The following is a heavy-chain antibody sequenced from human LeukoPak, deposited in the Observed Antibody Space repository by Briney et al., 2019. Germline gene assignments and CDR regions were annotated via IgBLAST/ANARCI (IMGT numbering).Heavy chain of an antibody. CDR3: ARAFRARYFDL. V-gene: IGHV4-59*04. D-gene: IGHD1-26*01. CDR1: GGSISSYY. J-gene: IGHJ2*01. Sequence: SEPVSLTCTVSGGSISSYYWSWIRQPPGKGLEWIGYICYSGSTYYNPSLKGRVTISVDTSKNQFSLKLSSVTAADTAVYYCARAFRARYFDLWGRG. CDR2: ICYSGST.